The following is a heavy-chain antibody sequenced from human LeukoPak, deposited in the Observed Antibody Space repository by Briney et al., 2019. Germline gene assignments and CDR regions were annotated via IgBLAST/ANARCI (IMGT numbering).Heavy chain of an antibody. J-gene: IGHJ6*03. CDR1: GGSISSNNYY. D-gene: IGHD5-18*01. CDR3: ARVTGGYSYGFYYYYMDV. Sequence: SSETLSLTCTVSGGSISSNNYYWSWIRQPAGKGLEWIGRIYTSGSTNYNPSLKSRVTILVDTSKNQFSLKMTSVTAADTAVYYCARVTGGYSYGFYYYYMDVWGKGTTVTVSS. V-gene: IGHV4-61*02. CDR2: IYTSGST.